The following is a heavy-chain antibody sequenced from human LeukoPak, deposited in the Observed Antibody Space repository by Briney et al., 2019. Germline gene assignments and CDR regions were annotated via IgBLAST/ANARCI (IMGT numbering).Heavy chain of an antibody. V-gene: IGHV1-69*13. Sequence: ASVKVSCKTSGGTFNSYAISWVRQAPGQGLEWMGGITAIFRTANYAQKFQGRVTITADEFMSTVYMELSSLRPEDTAVYYCARHSGYHSTMYLDYWGQGTLVTVSS. CDR2: ITAIFRTA. CDR1: GGTFNSYA. D-gene: IGHD3-22*01. J-gene: IGHJ4*02. CDR3: ARHSGYHSTMYLDY.